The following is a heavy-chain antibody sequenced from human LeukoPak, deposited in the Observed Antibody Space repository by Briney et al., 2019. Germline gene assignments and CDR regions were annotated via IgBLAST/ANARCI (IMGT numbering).Heavy chain of an antibody. V-gene: IGHV3-15*01. CDR1: GFTFSNAW. CDR3: TTERYGNPRMMILDYFDY. D-gene: IGHD3/OR15-3a*01. CDR2: IKIKSEGETT. Sequence: GGSLRLSCTASGFTFSNAWMGWVRQAPGKGLEWVGHIKIKSEGETTEYAAPVKGRFTISRDDSKNTLYLEMNSLKTEDTAVYYCTTERYGNPRMMILDYFDYWGQGIRVTVSS. J-gene: IGHJ4*02.